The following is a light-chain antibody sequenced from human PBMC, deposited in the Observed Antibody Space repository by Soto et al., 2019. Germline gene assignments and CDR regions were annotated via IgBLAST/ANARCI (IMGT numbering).Light chain of an antibody. J-gene: IGKJ1*01. CDR2: GPS. CDR1: QSISSN. CDR3: QLYTHWPVWS. Sequence: EIVLTQSPATLSVSPGERATLSCRASQSISSNLAWYQQKPGQAPRLLIYGPSTRATGVPARFSGSGSGTEFTLTISSLQSEDFAMYYCQLYTHWPVWSFGQGTKVEIK. V-gene: IGKV3-15*01.